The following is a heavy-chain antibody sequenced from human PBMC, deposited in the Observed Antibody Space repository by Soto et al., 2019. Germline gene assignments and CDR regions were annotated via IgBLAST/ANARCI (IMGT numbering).Heavy chain of an antibody. CDR2: ISSNGGST. CDR1: GFTFSSYA. D-gene: IGHD2-2*01. V-gene: IGHV3-64D*06. J-gene: IGHJ6*02. CDR3: ARDPNIVLVPAALRSYYYYYGMDV. Sequence: GGSLRLSCSASGFTFSSYAMHWVRQAPGKGLEYVSAISSNGGSTYYADSVKGRFTISRDNSKNTLYLQMSSLRAEDTAVYYCARDPNIVLVPAALRSYYYYYGMDVWGQGTTVTVSS.